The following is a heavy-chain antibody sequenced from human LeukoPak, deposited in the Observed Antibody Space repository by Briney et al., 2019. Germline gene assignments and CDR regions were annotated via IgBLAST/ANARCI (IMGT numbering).Heavy chain of an antibody. Sequence: GGSLSLSCAASGFTFSSYSMNWVRESPGKGVEGVSYMGRSSSTIYYADAVKVRFTISRDNAKNSLYLQMNSLRAEDTAVYYCARDQERYYYDSSGWTDYWGQGTLVTVSS. D-gene: IGHD3-22*01. CDR2: MGRSSSTI. CDR1: GFTFSSYS. CDR3: ARDQERYYYDSSGWTDY. V-gene: IGHV3-48*01. J-gene: IGHJ4*02.